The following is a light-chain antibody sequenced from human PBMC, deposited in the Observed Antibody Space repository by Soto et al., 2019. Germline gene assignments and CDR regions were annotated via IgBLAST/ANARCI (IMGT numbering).Light chain of an antibody. Sequence: EIVMTQSPATLSVSPGEGATLSCRASQSISSNLAWYQQKPGQAPRLLIYGASNRATGIPDRFSGSGSGTDFTLTISRLEPEDFAVYYCQQYGSSGTFGQGTKVDI. CDR3: QQYGSSGT. V-gene: IGKV3-20*01. J-gene: IGKJ1*01. CDR1: QSISSN. CDR2: GAS.